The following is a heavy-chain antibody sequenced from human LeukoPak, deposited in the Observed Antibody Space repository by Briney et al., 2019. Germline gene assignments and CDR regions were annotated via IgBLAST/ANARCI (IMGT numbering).Heavy chain of an antibody. D-gene: IGHD3-10*01. V-gene: IGHV4-61*02. CDR2: ISSTGST. J-gene: IGHJ4*02. CDR1: GGSISSGGHY. Sequence: PSQTLSLTCTVSGGSISSGGHYWSWIRQPAGKGLEYLGRISSTGSTNYNPSLRSRVTISADTSKNHFSLKLTSVTAADTAVYYCARDYYYDSGGDYWGQGTLVTVSS. CDR3: ARDYYYDSGGDY.